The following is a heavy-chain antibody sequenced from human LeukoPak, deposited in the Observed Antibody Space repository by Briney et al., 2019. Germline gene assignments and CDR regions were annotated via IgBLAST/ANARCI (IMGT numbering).Heavy chain of an antibody. CDR2: IYYSGST. V-gene: IGHV4-59*01. Sequence: SETLSLTCTVSGGSIISYYWSWIRQPPGKGLEWIGYIYYSGSTNYNPSLKSRVTISVDTSKNQFSLKLSSVTAADTAVYYCARVEGAFDAFDIWGQGTMVTVSS. J-gene: IGHJ3*02. CDR3: ARVEGAFDAFDI. D-gene: IGHD1-26*01. CDR1: GGSIISYY.